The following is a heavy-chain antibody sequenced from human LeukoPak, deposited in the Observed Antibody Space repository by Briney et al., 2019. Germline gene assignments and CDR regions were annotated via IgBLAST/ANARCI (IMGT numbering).Heavy chain of an antibody. CDR2: ISGSGSNT. D-gene: IGHD5-12*01. J-gene: IGHJ4*02. CDR3: ARSRLGYDY. V-gene: IGHV3-23*01. Sequence: GGSLRLSCAASGFTFSNYVMSWVRQAPGKGLEWVSAISGSGSNTYNADSVEGRFTISRDNSKNTLYLQMNSLRAEDTAAYYCARSRLGYDYWGQGTLVTVSS. CDR1: GFTFSNYV.